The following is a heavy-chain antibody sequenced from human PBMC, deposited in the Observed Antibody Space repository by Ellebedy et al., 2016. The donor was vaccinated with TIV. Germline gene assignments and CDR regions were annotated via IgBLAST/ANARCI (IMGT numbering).Heavy chain of an antibody. CDR3: ARDYMFAFDI. V-gene: IGHV3-48*04. Sequence: GESLKISCAASGFTFSDYSMNWVRQAPGKGLEWVSYIRSSNNAIYYADSVKGRFTISTDSAKNSLYLQMNSLRAEDTAVYYCARDYMFAFDIWGQGTMVAVSS. D-gene: IGHD3-10*02. J-gene: IGHJ3*02. CDR2: IRSSNNAI. CDR1: GFTFSDYS.